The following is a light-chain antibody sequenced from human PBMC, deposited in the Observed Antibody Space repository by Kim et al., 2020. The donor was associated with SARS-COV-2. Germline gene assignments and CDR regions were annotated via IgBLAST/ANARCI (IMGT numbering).Light chain of an antibody. CDR2: GAF. J-gene: IGKJ5*01. V-gene: IGKV3-20*01. Sequence: LSTGERATRACGASQRVSRIAWDQQKPGQAPSLLIYGAFTRATGIPDRFSGSGSGTDFALTISRLEPEDFAVYFCQQHGSSPITFGQGTRLEIK. CDR1: QRVSR. CDR3: QQHGSSPIT.